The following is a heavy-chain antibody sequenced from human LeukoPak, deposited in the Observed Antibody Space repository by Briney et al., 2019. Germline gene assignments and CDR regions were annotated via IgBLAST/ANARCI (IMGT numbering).Heavy chain of an antibody. J-gene: IGHJ4*02. D-gene: IGHD3-10*01. CDR1: GYTFTSYG. V-gene: IGHV7-4-1*02. CDR3: ARRKGAREFYYFDF. CDR2: INTNTGNP. Sequence: GASVKVSCKASGYTFTSYGISWVRQAPGQGLEWMGWINTNTGNPTYAQGFTGQYVFSLDTSVSTAYLQISSLKAEDTAVYYCARRKGAREFYYFDFWGQGTLVTVSS.